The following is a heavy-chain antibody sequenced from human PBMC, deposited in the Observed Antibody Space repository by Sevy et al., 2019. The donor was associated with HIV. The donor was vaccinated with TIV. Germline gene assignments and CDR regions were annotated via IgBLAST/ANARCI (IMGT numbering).Heavy chain of an antibody. V-gene: IGHV3-9*01. D-gene: IGHD3-10*02. CDR2: INWNSVSI. J-gene: IGHJ6*02. CDR3: AREGLAPYVYGADV. CDR1: GFTFDHHA. Sequence: GGSLRLSCAASGFTFDHHAMYWVRQAPGKGLEWVSGINWNSVSIGHADSVKGRFTISRDNAKNSLFLHLNSLRADDTALYYGAREGLAPYVYGADVWGQGTAVTVSS.